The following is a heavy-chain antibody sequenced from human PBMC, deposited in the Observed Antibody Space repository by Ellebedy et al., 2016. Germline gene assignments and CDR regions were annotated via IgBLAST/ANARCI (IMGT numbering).Heavy chain of an antibody. Sequence: ASVKVSCXASGYTFTSYYMHWVRQAPGQGLEWMGIINPSGGSTSYAQKFQGRVTMTRDTSTSTVYMELSSLRSDDTAVYYCARTLYGDYGVKWGTNTRSWFDPWGQGTLVTVSS. D-gene: IGHD4-17*01. CDR2: INPSGGST. CDR1: GYTFTSYY. V-gene: IGHV1-46*01. J-gene: IGHJ5*02. CDR3: ARTLYGDYGVKWGTNTRSWFDP.